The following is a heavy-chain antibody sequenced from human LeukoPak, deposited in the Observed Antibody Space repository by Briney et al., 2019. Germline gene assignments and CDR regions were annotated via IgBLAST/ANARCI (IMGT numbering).Heavy chain of an antibody. V-gene: IGHV3-7*01. CDR1: GFTFSSYW. D-gene: IGHD3-10*01. CDR2: IKQDGSEK. J-gene: IGHJ6*03. CDR3: ARDRVRDYYYYMDV. Sequence: GGSLRLSCAASGFTFSSYWMSWVRQAPGKGLEWVANIKQDGSEKYYVDSVKGRFTISRDNAKNSLYLQMNSLRAEDTAVYYCARDRVRDYYYYMDVWGKGTTVTVSS.